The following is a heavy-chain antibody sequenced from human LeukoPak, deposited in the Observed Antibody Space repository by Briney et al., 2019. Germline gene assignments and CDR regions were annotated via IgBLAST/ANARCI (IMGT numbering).Heavy chain of an antibody. CDR2: IKTDGSTT. V-gene: IGHV3-74*01. Sequence: GGSLRLSCAVSGFTFSSSWMHWDRQAPGKGLVWVSHIKTDGSTTAYADSVKGRFTISRDNAKNTLYLQMNSLRAEDTGVYYCARGNQQLPRSTPDYWGQGTLVTVFS. D-gene: IGHD2-2*01. J-gene: IGHJ4*02. CDR3: ARGNQQLPRSTPDY. CDR1: GFTFSSSW.